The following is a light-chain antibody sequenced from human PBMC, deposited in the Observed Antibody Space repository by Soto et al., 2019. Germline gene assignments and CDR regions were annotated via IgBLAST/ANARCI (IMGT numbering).Light chain of an antibody. V-gene: IGKV3-15*01. J-gene: IGKJ1*01. CDR1: QSVSSY. Sequence: EIVVTQSPATLSLSPGERATLSCRASQSVSSYLAWYQQKPGQAPRLLIYGASTRATGFPARFSGSGSGTEFTLTISSLQSEDFVVYYCQQYNNWPPTWTFGQGTKVDI. CDR2: GAS. CDR3: QQYNNWPPTWT.